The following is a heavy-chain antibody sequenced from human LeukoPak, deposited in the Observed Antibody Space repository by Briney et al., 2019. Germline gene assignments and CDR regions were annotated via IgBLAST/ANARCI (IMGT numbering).Heavy chain of an antibody. CDR2: ISGSGGST. Sequence: GGSLRLSCAASGFTFSSYAMSWVRQAPGKGLEWVSAISGSGGSTYYADSVKGRFTISRDNSKNTLYLQMNSLRAEDTAVYYCAKDLSDYYDSSGYSFDYWGQGTLVTVSS. CDR3: AKDLSDYYDSSGYSFDY. V-gene: IGHV3-23*01. D-gene: IGHD3-22*01. CDR1: GFTFSSYA. J-gene: IGHJ4*02.